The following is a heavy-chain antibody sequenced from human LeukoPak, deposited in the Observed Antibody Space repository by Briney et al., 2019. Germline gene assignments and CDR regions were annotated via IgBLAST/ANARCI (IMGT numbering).Heavy chain of an antibody. CDR2: ISNSGSTI. D-gene: IGHD4-17*01. CDR1: GFAFRSYE. J-gene: IGHJ4*02. V-gene: IGHV3-48*03. CDR3: VRLPTVTTMGY. Sequence: GESLKISCAASGFAFRSYEMNWVRQGPGKGLEWLSYISNSGSTIYYADSVKGRFTISRDNAKNSLYLQMNSLRAEDTATYYCVRLPTVTTMGYWGQGTLVTVSS.